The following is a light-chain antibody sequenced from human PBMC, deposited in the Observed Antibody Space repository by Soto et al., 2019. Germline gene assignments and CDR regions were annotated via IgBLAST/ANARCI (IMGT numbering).Light chain of an antibody. Sequence: DIQMTQSPSSLSASVGDRVTITCRASQSISGYLNWYQQKPGKAPKLLIYKASSLKTGVPSRFSGSGSGSEFNFTITGLQPDDFATYFCQQYNTYATFGQGTRLEIK. J-gene: IGKJ5*01. CDR2: KAS. CDR3: QQYNTYAT. V-gene: IGKV1-5*03. CDR1: QSISGY.